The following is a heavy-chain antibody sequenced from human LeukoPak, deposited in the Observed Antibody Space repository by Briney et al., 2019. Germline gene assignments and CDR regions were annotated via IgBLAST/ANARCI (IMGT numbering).Heavy chain of an antibody. V-gene: IGHV4-34*01. J-gene: IGHJ3*02. CDR2: INHSGST. CDR1: GGSFSGYY. Sequence: SETLSLTCAVYGGSFSGYYWSWIRQPPGKGLEWIGEINHSGSTNYNPSLKSRVTISVDTSKNQFSLKLSSVTAADTAVYYCARGLRSSSLGGDAFDIWGQGTMVTVSS. D-gene: IGHD6-6*01. CDR3: ARGLRSSSLGGDAFDI.